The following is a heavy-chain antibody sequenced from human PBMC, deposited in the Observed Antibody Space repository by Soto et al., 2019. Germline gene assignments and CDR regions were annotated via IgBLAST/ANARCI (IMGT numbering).Heavy chain of an antibody. CDR1: GYALRDYS. D-gene: IGHD3-9*01. V-gene: IGHV3-48*02. Sequence: PWGSLRLSRAASGYALRDYSMNWVRQDPGKGLEWVSYTGTRMKYTFYADSVRGRFTISRDDARNSVYLQLNSLRDEDTAVYYCGRSRDWAFEIWGQGTMVGVSS. CDR3: GRSRDWAFEI. CDR2: TGTRMKYT. J-gene: IGHJ3*02.